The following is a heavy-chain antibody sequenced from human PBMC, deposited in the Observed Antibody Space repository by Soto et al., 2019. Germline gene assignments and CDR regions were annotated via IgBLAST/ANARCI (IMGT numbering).Heavy chain of an antibody. J-gene: IGHJ6*02. CDR1: GGTFSSYV. D-gene: IGHD6-6*01. CDR3: ASHRNQGALLVLPPYCYYGLDV. CDR2: VIPTFGTT. V-gene: IGHV1-69*06. Sequence: QVQLVQSGAEVTKPGSSVKVSCKASGGTFSSYVISWVRQAPGQGLEWMGGVIPTFGTTKYAQDFQGRVTVTADKSTSIAYMELSSLRSADTAVYYCASHRNQGALLVLPPYCYYGLDVLGQGTTVTVSS.